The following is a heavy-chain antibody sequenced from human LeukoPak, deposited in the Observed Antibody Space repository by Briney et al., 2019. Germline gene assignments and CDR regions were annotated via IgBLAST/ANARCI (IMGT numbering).Heavy chain of an antibody. CDR3: ARDTGTVVDY. D-gene: IGHD4-23*01. Sequence: PSETLSPTCTVSGGSISTYYWSWIRQPPGKGLEWIGYIYYSGSTNYNPSLKSRVTTSVDTSKNQFSLKLSSVTAADTAVYYCARDTGTVVDYWGQGTLVTVSS. CDR2: IYYSGST. V-gene: IGHV4-59*01. CDR1: GGSISTYY. J-gene: IGHJ4*02.